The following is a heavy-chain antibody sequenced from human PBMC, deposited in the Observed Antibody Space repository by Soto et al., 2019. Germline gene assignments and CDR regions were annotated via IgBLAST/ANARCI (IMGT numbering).Heavy chain of an antibody. J-gene: IGHJ2*01. CDR1: GFTFRSYA. Sequence: DVQLLESGGGLVQPGGSLRLSCAASGFTFRSYAMSWVRQGPGKGLEWVSGISRSGISTHYADSVKGRFTVSRDNSMNTLHLQMNSLRAEETAVYTCAKERVSPDGYFDLWGRGTRVTVSS. V-gene: IGHV3-23*01. CDR2: ISRSGIST. CDR3: AKERVSPDGYFDL.